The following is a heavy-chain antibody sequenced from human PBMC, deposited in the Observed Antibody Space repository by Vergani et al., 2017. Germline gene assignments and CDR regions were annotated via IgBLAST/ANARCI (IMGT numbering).Heavy chain of an antibody. CDR2: IYHSGST. Sequence: QVQLQESGPGLVKSSETLSLTCAVSGYSISSGYYWGWIRQPPGKGLEWIGSIYHSGSTYYNPSLKSRVTISVDTSKNQFSLKLSSVTAADTAVYYCARHRTYYYGSGSLVWFDPWGQGTLVTVSS. J-gene: IGHJ5*02. V-gene: IGHV4-38-2*01. D-gene: IGHD3-10*01. CDR1: GYSISSGYY. CDR3: ARHRTYYYGSGSLVWFDP.